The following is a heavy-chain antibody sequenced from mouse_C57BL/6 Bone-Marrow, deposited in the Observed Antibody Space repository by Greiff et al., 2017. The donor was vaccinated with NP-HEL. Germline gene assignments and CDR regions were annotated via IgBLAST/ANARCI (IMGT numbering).Heavy chain of an antibody. CDR2: IDPENGDT. CDR1: GFNIKDDY. J-gene: IGHJ2*01. Sequence: VQLQQSGAELVRPGASVKLSCTASGFNIKDDYMHWVKQRPEQGLEWIGWIDPENGDTEYASKFQGKATIPADTSSNTAYLQLSSLTSEDTAVYYGTSRGSYCDYWGKGTTLTVSS. CDR3: TSRGSYCDY. V-gene: IGHV14-4*01.